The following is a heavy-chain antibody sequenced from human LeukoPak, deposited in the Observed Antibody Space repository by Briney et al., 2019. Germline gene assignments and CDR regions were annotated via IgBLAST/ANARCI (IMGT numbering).Heavy chain of an antibody. CDR3: AGDRSPCSGGRCYSYNWFDP. D-gene: IGHD2-15*01. Sequence: GGSLRLSCAASGFTFSSYAMSWVRQAPGKGLEWVSAISGSGGSTCYADSVKGRFTISRDNAKNSLFLQMNSLRAEDTAVYYCAGDRSPCSGGRCYSYNWFDPWGQGTLVTVSS. J-gene: IGHJ5*02. CDR2: ISGSGGST. CDR1: GFTFSSYA. V-gene: IGHV3-23*01.